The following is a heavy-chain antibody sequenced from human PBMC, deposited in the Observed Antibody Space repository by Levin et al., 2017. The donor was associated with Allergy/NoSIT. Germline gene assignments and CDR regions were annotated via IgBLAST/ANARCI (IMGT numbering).Heavy chain of an antibody. CDR1: GYTFTNYY. J-gene: IGHJ5*02. D-gene: IGHD6-13*01. CDR3: ARSIAAADYNWFDP. V-gene: IGHV1-2*02. Sequence: ASVKVSCKASGYTFTNYYIHWVRQAPGRGPEWMGWINPASGGASYPQKVQGRVTMTRDTSISTAYMELRSLTSDDTAIYYCARSIAAADYNWFDPWGQGTLVTVSS. CDR2: INPASGGA.